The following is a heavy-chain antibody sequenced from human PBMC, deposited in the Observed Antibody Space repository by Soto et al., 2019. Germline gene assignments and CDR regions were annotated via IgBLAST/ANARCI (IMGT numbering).Heavy chain of an antibody. D-gene: IGHD3-22*01. V-gene: IGHV3-23*01. CDR2: IGGDGNT. Sequence: EVQLLESVGDLVQPGGSLRLSWAASGFIFGTNALAWVRQAPGKGLEWVSAIGGDGNTYYTDSVKGRFTISRDNSKNILNLQMNSLRAEDKALYYWAKKFGYSSSRGYYPWAFDYWGQGNLVTVSS. CDR1: GFIFGTNA. CDR3: AKKFGYSSSRGYYPWAFDY. J-gene: IGHJ4*02.